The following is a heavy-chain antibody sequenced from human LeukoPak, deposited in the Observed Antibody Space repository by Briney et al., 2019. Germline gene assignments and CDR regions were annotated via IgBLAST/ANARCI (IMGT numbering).Heavy chain of an antibody. CDR1: GGSFSGYY. Sequence: SETLSLTCAVCGGSFSGYYWSWIRQPPGKGLEWIGEINHSGSTNYNPSLKSRVTISVDTSKNQFSLKLSSVTAADTAVYYCARGLSYYYGSGSYSLARNFDYWGQGTLVTVSS. D-gene: IGHD3-10*01. CDR2: INHSGST. CDR3: ARGLSYYYGSGSYSLARNFDY. V-gene: IGHV4-34*01. J-gene: IGHJ4*02.